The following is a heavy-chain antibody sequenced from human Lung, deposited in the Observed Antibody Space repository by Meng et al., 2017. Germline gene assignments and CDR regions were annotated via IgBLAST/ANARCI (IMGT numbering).Heavy chain of an antibody. J-gene: IGHJ2*01. V-gene: IGHV4-34*01. CDR1: GGSFSGYY. Sequence: QVPLQQWCAGLLKPSETLSLTCAVYGGSFSGYYWSWICQPPGKGLEWIGEINHSGSTNYNPSLKSRVTISVDTSKNQFSLKLSSVTAADTAVYYCARPKQANWYFDLWGRGTLVTVSS. CDR3: ARPKQANWYFDL. D-gene: IGHD1/OR15-1a*01. CDR2: INHSGST.